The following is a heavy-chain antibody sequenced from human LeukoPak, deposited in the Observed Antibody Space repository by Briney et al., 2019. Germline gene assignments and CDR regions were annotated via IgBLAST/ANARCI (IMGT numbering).Heavy chain of an antibody. V-gene: IGHV3-66*01. Sequence: GGSLRLSCAASGFTVSSNYMSWVRQAPGKGLEWVSVIYSGGSTYYADSVKGRFTISRDNSKNTLYLQMNSLRAEDTAVYYCARGLAVAGLMKTPLDYWGQGTLVTVSS. J-gene: IGHJ4*02. CDR3: ARGLAVAGLMKTPLDY. CDR1: GFTVSSNY. D-gene: IGHD6-19*01. CDR2: IYSGGST.